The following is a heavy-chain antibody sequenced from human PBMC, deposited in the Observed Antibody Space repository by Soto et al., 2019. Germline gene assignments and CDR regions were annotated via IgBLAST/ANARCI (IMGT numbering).Heavy chain of an antibody. J-gene: IGHJ4*02. V-gene: IGHV2-5*02. D-gene: IGHD2-21*02. CDR1: GFSLSTSRVG. CDR2: IYWDDDK. CDR3: AHTSGGGNSACFDY. Sequence: QITLKESGPTLVKPTQTLTLTCTFSGFSLSTSRVGVGWIRQPPGKALEWLALIYWDDDKRYSPSLKSRLTITEDTSKHQVVLTMTNTDPVDTATYYCAHTSGGGNSACFDYWGQGTLVTVSS.